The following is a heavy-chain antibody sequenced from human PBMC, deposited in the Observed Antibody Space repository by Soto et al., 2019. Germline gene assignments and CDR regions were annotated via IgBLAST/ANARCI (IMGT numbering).Heavy chain of an antibody. Sequence: QVQLVQSGAEVKKPGSSVKVSCKASGGTFSNHAISWVRQAPGQGLEWMGGIIPGLGTGNYAQKFQGRLTITADESTSTAYMDLSSLTSEDTAVFYCARAARSYYHYGMDDWGQGTTVIVSS. CDR1: GGTFSNHA. V-gene: IGHV1-69*11. CDR3: ARAARSYYHYGMDD. J-gene: IGHJ6*02. CDR2: IIPGLGTG. D-gene: IGHD3-10*01.